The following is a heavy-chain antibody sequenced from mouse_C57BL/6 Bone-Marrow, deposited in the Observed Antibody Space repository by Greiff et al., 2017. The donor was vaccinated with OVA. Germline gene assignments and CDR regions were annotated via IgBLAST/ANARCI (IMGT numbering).Heavy chain of an antibody. CDR3: ARGEVWLRRDWYFDV. D-gene: IGHD2-2*01. J-gene: IGHJ1*03. Sequence: EVKLVESGGGLVKPGGSLKLSCAASGFTFSDYGMHWVRQAPEKGLEWVAYISSGSSTIYYADTVKGRFTISRDNAKNTLFLQMTRLRSEDTAMYYCARGEVWLRRDWYFDVWGTGTTVTVSS. CDR2: ISSGSSTI. V-gene: IGHV5-17*01. CDR1: GFTFSDYG.